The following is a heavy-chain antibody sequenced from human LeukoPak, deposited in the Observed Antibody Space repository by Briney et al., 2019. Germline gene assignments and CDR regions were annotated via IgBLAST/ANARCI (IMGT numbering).Heavy chain of an antibody. CDR3: ARDWEYYYDRSGYNDY. CDR1: GDSITNNNYY. J-gene: IGHJ4*02. V-gene: IGHV4-39*07. Sequence: SETLSLTCTVSGDSITNNNYYWGWIRQPPGKGLEWIGSIYYTGRTYYKPSLESRLTLSVDTSKNQFSLRLTSVTAADTAVYYCARDWEYYYDRSGYNDYWGQGTLVTVSS. D-gene: IGHD3-22*01. CDR2: IYYTGRT.